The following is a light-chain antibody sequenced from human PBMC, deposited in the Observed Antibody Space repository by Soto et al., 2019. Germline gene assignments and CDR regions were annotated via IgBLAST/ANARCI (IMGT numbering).Light chain of an antibody. CDR2: GAS. Sequence: ERVMTQSPATLSVSPGERATLSCRASQTVSTNLAWYQLKPGQAPRLLIYGASSRATGIPDRFSGSGSGTDFTLTISRLEPEDFAVYYCHQYGSSSWTFGQGTKVDI. J-gene: IGKJ1*01. CDR1: QTVSTN. CDR3: HQYGSSSWT. V-gene: IGKV3-20*01.